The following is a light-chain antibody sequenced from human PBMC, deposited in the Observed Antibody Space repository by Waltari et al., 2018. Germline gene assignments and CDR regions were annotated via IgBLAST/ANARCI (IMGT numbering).Light chain of an antibody. CDR1: TNDVGGYNF. J-gene: IGLJ1*01. Sequence: QSALTQPASVSGSPGQSITIFCTGTTNDVGGYNFFSWYQHHPGKAPKLIIYEVTKRPSGVSPRFSGSKSGNTASLTISGLQAEDEADYYCHSYTGSRTYVFGTGTKVTVL. CDR3: HSYTGSRTYV. V-gene: IGLV2-14*01. CDR2: EVT.